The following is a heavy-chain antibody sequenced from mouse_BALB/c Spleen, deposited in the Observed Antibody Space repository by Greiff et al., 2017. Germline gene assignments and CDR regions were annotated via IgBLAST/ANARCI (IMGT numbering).Heavy chain of an antibody. J-gene: IGHJ2*01. CDR2: ILPGSGST. Sequence: QVQLQQSGAELMKPGASVKISCKATGYTFSSYWIEWVKQRPGHGLEWIGEILPGSGSTNYNEKFKGKATFTADTSSNTAYMQLSRLTSEDSAVYFCARSGSSFDYWGQGTTLTVSS. CDR3: ARSGSSFDY. D-gene: IGHD1-1*01. CDR1: GYTFSSYW. V-gene: IGHV1-9*01.